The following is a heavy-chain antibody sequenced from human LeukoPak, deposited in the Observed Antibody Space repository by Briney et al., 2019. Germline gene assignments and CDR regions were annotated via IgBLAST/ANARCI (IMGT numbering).Heavy chain of an antibody. CDR3: ARETTPYRSSTRCYRY. D-gene: IGHD2-2*02. CDR1: GGTFSSYA. CDR2: IIPIFGTA. Sequence: ASVKVSCKASGGTFSSYAISWVRQAPGQGLEWMGGIIPIFGTANYAQKFQGRVTITADESTSTAYMELSSLRSEDTAVYYCARETTPYRSSTRCYRYWGQGTLVTVSS. J-gene: IGHJ4*02. V-gene: IGHV1-69*13.